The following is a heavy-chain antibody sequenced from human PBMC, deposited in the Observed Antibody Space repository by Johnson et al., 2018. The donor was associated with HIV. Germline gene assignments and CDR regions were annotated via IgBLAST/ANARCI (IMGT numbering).Heavy chain of an antibody. J-gene: IGHJ3*02. CDR1: GFTFSSYW. D-gene: IGHD3-22*01. CDR2: ISGSGGST. CDR3: AKDPYDSSGYRRDAFDI. V-gene: IGHV3-23*04. Sequence: VLLVESGGGLVQPGGSLRLSCAASGFTFSSYWMSWVRQAPGKGLEWVSAISGSGGSTYYADSVKGRFTISRDNSKNTLYLQMNSLRAEDTAVYYCAKDPYDSSGYRRDAFDIWGQGTMVTVSS.